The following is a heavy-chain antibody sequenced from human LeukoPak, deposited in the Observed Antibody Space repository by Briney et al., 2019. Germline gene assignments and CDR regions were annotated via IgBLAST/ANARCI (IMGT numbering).Heavy chain of an antibody. D-gene: IGHD1-26*01. CDR3: ARGGSGSYYDAFDI. Sequence: SETLSLTCAVYGGSFSGYYWSWLRQPPGKGLEWIGEINHSGSTNYNPSLKSRVTISVDTSKNKFSMKLSSVTAADTAVYYCARGGSGSYYDAFDIWGQGTMVSVSS. CDR2: INHSGST. CDR1: GGSFSGYY. V-gene: IGHV4-34*01. J-gene: IGHJ3*02.